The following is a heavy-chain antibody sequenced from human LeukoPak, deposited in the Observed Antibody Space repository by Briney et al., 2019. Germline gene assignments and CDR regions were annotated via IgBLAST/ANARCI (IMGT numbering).Heavy chain of an antibody. Sequence: PGESLRLSCAASGFTFSSYVMHWVRQAPGKGLGWVAFIRYDGTNRYYADSVKGRFTISRDNSKNTLYLQMNSLRAEDTAVYYCAKSTIVGATVDAFDIWGQGTMVTVSS. D-gene: IGHD1-26*01. J-gene: IGHJ3*02. V-gene: IGHV3-30*02. CDR2: IRYDGTNR. CDR3: AKSTIVGATVDAFDI. CDR1: GFTFSSYV.